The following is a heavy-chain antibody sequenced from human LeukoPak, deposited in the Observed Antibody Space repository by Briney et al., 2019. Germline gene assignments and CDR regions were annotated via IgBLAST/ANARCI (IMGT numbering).Heavy chain of an antibody. CDR2: IRQDGSEI. J-gene: IGHJ4*02. V-gene: IGHV3-7*01. Sequence: PGGSLRLSCAVSGFPLSSYAMSWVRQAPGKGLEWVANIRQDGSEIYYVGSVKGRFTISRDNAKNSLFLQMNSLRAEDTAVYYCARDKIVGATYFDYWGQGTLVTVSS. D-gene: IGHD1-26*01. CDR3: ARDKIVGATYFDY. CDR1: GFPLSSYA.